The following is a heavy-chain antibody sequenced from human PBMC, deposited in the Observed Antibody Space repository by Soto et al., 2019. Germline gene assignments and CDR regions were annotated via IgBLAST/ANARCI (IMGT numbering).Heavy chain of an antibody. D-gene: IGHD6-13*01. J-gene: IGHJ5*02. CDR3: ARGVGIAAAGNWFDP. Sequence: QVQLVQSGAEVKKPGASVKVSCKASGYTFTGYYMHWVRQAPGQGLEWMGWINPNSGGTNYAQKFQGWVTMTRDTSISTAYMELSRLRSDDTAVYYCARGVGIAAAGNWFDPWGQGTLVTVSS. CDR2: INPNSGGT. V-gene: IGHV1-2*04. CDR1: GYTFTGYY.